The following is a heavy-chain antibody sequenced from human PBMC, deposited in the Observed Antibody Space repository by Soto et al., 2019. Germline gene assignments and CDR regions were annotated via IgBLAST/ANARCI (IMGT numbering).Heavy chain of an antibody. V-gene: IGHV3-23*01. J-gene: IGHJ5*02. Sequence: GSLRLSCAASGFIFENFGMSWVRQAPGKGLEWISSISGSGFKKYYADSVKGRFTISRDNSKSTVYLELNNLSAEDTAVYHCAKNQGVELVPLATVDWFDPWGQGSVVTSPQ. D-gene: IGHD1-26*01. CDR3: AKNQGVELVPLATVDWFDP. CDR2: ISGSGFKK. CDR1: GFIFENFG.